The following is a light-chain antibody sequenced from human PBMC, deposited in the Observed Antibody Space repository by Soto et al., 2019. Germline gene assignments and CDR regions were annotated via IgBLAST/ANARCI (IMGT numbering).Light chain of an antibody. CDR2: YVS. Sequence: QSVLTQPASVSGSPGQSITISCTGTSSDVGAYNYVSWYQHHPGKAPKLIIYYVSDRPSGVSNRFSASKSGNTASLTISGLQAEDEADYYCSSYTSSNTEVFGTGTNVTVL. CDR1: SSDVGAYNY. J-gene: IGLJ1*01. CDR3: SSYTSSNTEV. V-gene: IGLV2-14*03.